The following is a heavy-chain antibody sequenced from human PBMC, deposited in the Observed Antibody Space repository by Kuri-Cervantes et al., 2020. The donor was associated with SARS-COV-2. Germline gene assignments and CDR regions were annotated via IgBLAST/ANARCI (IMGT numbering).Heavy chain of an antibody. V-gene: IGHV3-48*03. CDR3: ARAFLRGGSDY. J-gene: IGHJ4*02. CDR1: GFTFSSYK. CDR2: ISSSGSAI. D-gene: IGHD1-26*01. Sequence: GESLKISCAASGFTFSSYKMHWVRQAPGKGLEWVSYISSSGSAIYYADSVKGRFTISRDNAKNTLYLQMNSLRAEDTAVYYCARAFLRGGSDYWGQGTLVTVSS.